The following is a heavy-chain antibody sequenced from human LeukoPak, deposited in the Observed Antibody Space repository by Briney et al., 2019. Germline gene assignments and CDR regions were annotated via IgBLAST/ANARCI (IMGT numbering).Heavy chain of an antibody. J-gene: IGHJ3*02. D-gene: IGHD1-26*01. V-gene: IGHV3-7*03. CDR1: GFTFTTYW. CDR3: AKGYSGSYSGAFDI. Sequence: PGGSLRLSCAASGFTFTTYWLGWVRQPPGKGLEWVANIKQDGTEKYYVDSVKGRFTISRDNAKNSLYLLMNSLRAEDTAVYYCAKGYSGSYSGAFDIWGQGTMVTVSS. CDR2: IKQDGTEK.